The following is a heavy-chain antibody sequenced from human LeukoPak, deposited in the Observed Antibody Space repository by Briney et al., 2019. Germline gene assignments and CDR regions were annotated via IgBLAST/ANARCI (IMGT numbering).Heavy chain of an antibody. V-gene: IGHV3-74*01. J-gene: IGHJ4*02. Sequence: PGGSLRLSCAASGLTFSSDWMHWVRQVPGKGLGWVSRINSDASTINYADSVKGRFTISRDNAKNTLYLQMNNLRAEDTAVYYCAREDCTIGAVCSSLLDHWGRGTLVTDSS. CDR3: AREDCTIGAVCSSLLDH. CDR2: INSDASTI. CDR1: GLTFSSDW. D-gene: IGHD2-8*01.